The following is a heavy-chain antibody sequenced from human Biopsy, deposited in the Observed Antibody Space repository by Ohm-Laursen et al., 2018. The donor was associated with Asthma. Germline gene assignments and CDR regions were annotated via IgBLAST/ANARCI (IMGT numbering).Heavy chain of an antibody. CDR1: GGSISSNFYY. V-gene: IGHV4-39*01. CDR3: ARQKLVAAEGPFEM. D-gene: IGHD1-26*01. CDR2: IYKSGQV. J-gene: IGHJ3*02. Sequence: SETLSLTWIVSGGSISSNFYYWGWIRQPPGKGLEWIGNIYKSGQVYYNLSLKSRVTISVDTSKNQFSLQLRSVTAADTAVYYCARQKLVAAEGPFEMWGQGTMVIVSS.